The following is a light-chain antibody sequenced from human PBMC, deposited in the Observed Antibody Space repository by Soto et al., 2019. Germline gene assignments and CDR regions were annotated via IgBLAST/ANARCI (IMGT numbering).Light chain of an antibody. J-gene: IGLJ1*01. CDR3: VLYMGSGIDV. CDR1: SGSVSTSNY. Sequence: QAVVTQEPSFSVSPGRTVTLTCGLSSGSVSTSNYPSWYQQTPGQAPRTLIYRTNTRSSGVPDRFSGSILGNKAALTITGAQADDESDYYCVLYMGSGIDVFGTGTKLTVL. CDR2: RTN. V-gene: IGLV8-61*01.